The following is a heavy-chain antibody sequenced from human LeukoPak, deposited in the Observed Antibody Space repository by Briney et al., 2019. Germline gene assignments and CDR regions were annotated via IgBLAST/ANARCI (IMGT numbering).Heavy chain of an antibody. Sequence: GGPLRLSCAASGFTFSSYEMNWVRQAPGKGLEWVSYISSSGSTIYYADSVKGRFTISRDNAKNSLYLQMNSLRAEDTAVYYCAREEIMITLGVQYYFDYWGQGTLVTVSS. V-gene: IGHV3-48*03. CDR2: ISSSGSTI. CDR3: AREEIMITLGVQYYFDY. CDR1: GFTFSSYE. J-gene: IGHJ4*02. D-gene: IGHD3-16*01.